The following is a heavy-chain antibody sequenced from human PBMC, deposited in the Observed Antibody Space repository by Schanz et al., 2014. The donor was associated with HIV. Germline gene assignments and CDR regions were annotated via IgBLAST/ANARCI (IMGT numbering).Heavy chain of an antibody. Sequence: EVQLVESGGGLVQPGGSLRLSCAASGFTFSRYWMHWVRQAPGKGLVWVSRISSDANSTNYADSVKGRFTISRDNSKNTLYLQMNSLRAEDTAVYHCAKVARWDYYNMDVWGQGTTVTVSS. CDR1: GFTFSRYW. CDR3: AKVARWDYYNMDV. J-gene: IGHJ6*02. D-gene: IGHD2-15*01. CDR2: ISSDANST. V-gene: IGHV3-74*02.